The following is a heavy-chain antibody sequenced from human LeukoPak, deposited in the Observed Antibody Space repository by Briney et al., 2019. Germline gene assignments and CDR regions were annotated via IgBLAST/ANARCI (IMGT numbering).Heavy chain of an antibody. V-gene: IGHV4-34*01. CDR2: INHGGVT. J-gene: IGHJ6*03. CDR3: AREDRGVILAWKYYNMDV. CDR1: GFTFSSYS. Sequence: GSLRLSCAASGFTFSSYSMNWVRQAPGKGLEWIGEINHGGVTNYNPSLKSRVTMSIDTSKNQLSLRLMSVTAADTAVYYCAREDRGVILAWKYYNMDVWGKGTTVTVSS. D-gene: IGHD3-10*01.